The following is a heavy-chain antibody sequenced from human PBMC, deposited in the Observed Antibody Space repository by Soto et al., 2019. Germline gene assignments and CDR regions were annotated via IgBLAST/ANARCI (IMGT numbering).Heavy chain of an antibody. J-gene: IGHJ4*02. CDR2: INPSGGST. CDR1: GYTFTSYY. D-gene: IGHD3-22*01. V-gene: IGHV1-46*01. CDR3: ARETGSVVITNADDY. Sequence: ASVKVSCKASGYTFTSYYMHWVRQAPGQGLEWMGIINPSGGSTSYAQKFQGRVTMTRDTSTSTVYMELSSLRSEDTAVYYCARETGSVVITNADDYWGQGTLVTVSS.